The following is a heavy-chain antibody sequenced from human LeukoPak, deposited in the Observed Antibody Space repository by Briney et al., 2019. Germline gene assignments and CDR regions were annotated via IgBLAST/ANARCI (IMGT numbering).Heavy chain of an antibody. Sequence: ASVKVSCKASGGTFSSYAISWVRQAPGQGLEWMGRINPNSGGTNYAQKFQGRVTMTRDTSISTAYMELSRLRSDDTVVYYCARPQRIRRDGSQWLEFDYWGQGTLVTVSS. CDR2: INPNSGGT. D-gene: IGHD6-19*01. J-gene: IGHJ4*02. V-gene: IGHV1-2*05. CDR3: ARPQRIRRDGSQWLEFDY. CDR1: GGTFSSYA.